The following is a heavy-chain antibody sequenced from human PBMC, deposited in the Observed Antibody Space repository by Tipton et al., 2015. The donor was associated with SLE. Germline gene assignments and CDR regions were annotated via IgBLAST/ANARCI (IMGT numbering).Heavy chain of an antibody. Sequence: TLSLTCTVSGGSISSYYWSWIRQPPGKGLEWIGYIYYSGSTNYNPSLKSRVTISVDTSKNQFSLKLSPVTAADTAVYYCARTFPYGGFDPWGQGTLVTVSS. CDR2: IYYSGST. CDR3: ARTFPYGGFDP. D-gene: IGHD4-23*01. V-gene: IGHV4-59*07. J-gene: IGHJ5*02. CDR1: GGSISSYY.